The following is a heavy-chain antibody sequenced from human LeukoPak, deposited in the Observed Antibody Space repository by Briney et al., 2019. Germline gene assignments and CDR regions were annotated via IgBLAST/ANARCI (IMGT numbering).Heavy chain of an antibody. J-gene: IGHJ3*02. V-gene: IGHV4-4*07. CDR3: ARVGDCSGGSCYLVGAFDI. CDR2: IYTSGST. D-gene: IGHD2-15*01. Sequence: PSETLSLTCTVSGNSFGDYYWSWIRQPAGKGLEWIGRIYTSGSTTYNPSLKSRVTMSVDTSKSQFSLNLMSVTAADTAVYYCARVGDCSGGSCYLVGAFDIWGQGTMVTVSS. CDR1: GNSFGDYY.